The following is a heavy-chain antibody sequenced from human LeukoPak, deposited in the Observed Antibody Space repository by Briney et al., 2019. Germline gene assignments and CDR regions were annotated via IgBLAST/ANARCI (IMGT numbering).Heavy chain of an antibody. J-gene: IGHJ3*02. V-gene: IGHV4-34*01. CDR2: INHSGST. D-gene: IGHD6-13*01. Sequence: SETLSLTCAVYGGSFSGYYWSWIRQPPGKGLEWIGEINHSGSTNYNPSLKSRVTISADTSKNQFSLKLSSVTAADTAVYYCARHGETAAAGLIDAFDIWGQGTMVTVSS. CDR3: ARHGETAAAGLIDAFDI. CDR1: GGSFSGYY.